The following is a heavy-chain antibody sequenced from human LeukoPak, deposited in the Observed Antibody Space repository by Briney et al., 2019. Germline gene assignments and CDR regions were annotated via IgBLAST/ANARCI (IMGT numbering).Heavy chain of an antibody. CDR2: IRASGGST. D-gene: IGHD5-12*01. V-gene: IGHV3-23*01. Sequence: GGSLRLSRAGSGFTFSNCDMSWVPQAPGKGLEWFSSIRASGGSTYYADSVKGRFTISRDNSKNTLFLQMNSLRAEDMAVYYCAKDRADVVPTMVLDYWGQGILVTVSS. CDR3: AKDRADVVPTMVLDY. J-gene: IGHJ4*02. CDR1: GFTFSNCD.